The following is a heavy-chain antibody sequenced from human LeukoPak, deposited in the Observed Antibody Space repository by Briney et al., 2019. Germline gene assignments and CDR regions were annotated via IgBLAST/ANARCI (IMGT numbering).Heavy chain of an antibody. CDR1: GFTFSSYS. CDR2: ISSSSSYI. CDR3: ARGGHSYGYYYYYYMDV. D-gene: IGHD5-18*01. V-gene: IGHV3-21*01. J-gene: IGHJ6*03. Sequence: KPGGSLRLSCAASGFTFSSYSMNWVRQAPGKGLEGVSSISSSSSYIYYADSVKGRFTISRDNAKNSLYLQMNSLRAEDTAVYYCARGGHSYGYYYYYYMDVWGKGTTVTVSS.